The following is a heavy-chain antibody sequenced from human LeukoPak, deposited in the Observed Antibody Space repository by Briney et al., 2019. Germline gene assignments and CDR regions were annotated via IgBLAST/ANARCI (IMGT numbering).Heavy chain of an antibody. V-gene: IGHV4-39*07. CDR2: IYYSGST. J-gene: IGHJ4*02. CDR1: GGSISSSSYY. Sequence: SETLSLTCTVSGGSISSSSYYWGWIRQPPGKGLEWIGSIYYSGSTYCNPSLKSRVTISVDTSKNQFSLKLSSVTAADTAVYYCARVGYCSGGSCYGGFDYWGQGTLVTVSS. D-gene: IGHD2-15*01. CDR3: ARVGYCSGGSCYGGFDY.